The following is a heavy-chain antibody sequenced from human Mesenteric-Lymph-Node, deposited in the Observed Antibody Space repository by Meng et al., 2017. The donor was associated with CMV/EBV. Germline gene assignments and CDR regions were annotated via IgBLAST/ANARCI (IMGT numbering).Heavy chain of an antibody. D-gene: IGHD6-19*01. J-gene: IGHJ4*02. CDR1: GFTFSSYA. CDR2: IYTGDSRT. Sequence: GESLKISCAASGFTFSSYAMSWVRQAPGKGLEWVSGIYTGDSRTSYRDSVKGRFTIARDDLKNTLYLQINSLRDEDTAIYYCAKGSSAWVSGPDYWGQGTLVTVSS. CDR3: AKGSSAWVSGPDY. V-gene: IGHV3-23*03.